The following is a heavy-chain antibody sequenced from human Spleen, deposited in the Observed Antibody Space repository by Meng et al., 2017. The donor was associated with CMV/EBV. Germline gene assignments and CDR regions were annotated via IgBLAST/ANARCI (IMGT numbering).Heavy chain of an antibody. V-gene: IGHV3-53*01. Sequence: ETLSLTCAASGFTVSTNYMSWVRQAPGKGLEWVSVIYSGGSTYYADSVKGRFTISRDNSKNTLYLQMNSLRADDTAVYYCARVVGARHFDYWGQGTLVTVSS. CDR1: GFTVSTNY. CDR3: ARVVGARHFDY. CDR2: IYSGGST. J-gene: IGHJ4*02. D-gene: IGHD1-26*01.